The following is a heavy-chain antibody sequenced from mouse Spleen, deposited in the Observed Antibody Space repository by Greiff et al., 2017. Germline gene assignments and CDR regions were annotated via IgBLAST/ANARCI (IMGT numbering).Heavy chain of an antibody. V-gene: IGHV1-20*02. CDR3: ACGNNFFFDY. Sequence: EVQLQQSGPELVKPGASVKISCKASGYSFTGYFMNWVMQSHGKSLEWIGRINPYNGDTFYNQKFKGKATLTVDKSSSTAHMELRSLASEDSAVYYCACGNNFFFDYWGQGTTLTVSS. D-gene: IGHD2-1*01. CDR1: GYSFTGYF. J-gene: IGHJ2*01. CDR2: INPYNGDT.